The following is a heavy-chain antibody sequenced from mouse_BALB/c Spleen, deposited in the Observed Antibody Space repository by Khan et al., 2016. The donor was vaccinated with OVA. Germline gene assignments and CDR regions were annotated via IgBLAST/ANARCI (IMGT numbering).Heavy chain of an antibody. V-gene: IGHV5-17*02. D-gene: IGHD1-1*01. Sequence: EVQLLETGGGLVQPGGSRKLSCAASGFTFSSYGMLWVRQAPERGLEWVAYISGDSNTIYYADTVKGRFTISRDNPRNTLFLQMTSLMSEDTAMYYCATSYFYGYYFDYWGPGTTLTVSS. CDR2: ISGDSNTI. J-gene: IGHJ2*01. CDR1: GFTFSSYG. CDR3: ATSYFYGYYFDY.